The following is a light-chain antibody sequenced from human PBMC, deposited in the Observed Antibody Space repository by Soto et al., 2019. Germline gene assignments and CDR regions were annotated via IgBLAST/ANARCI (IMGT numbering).Light chain of an antibody. Sequence: EIVLTQSPGTLSLSPGERATLSCRASQSVSSNYLAWYQQKPGQAPRLLICGASNRATGIPDRFSGSGSGTGFTLTISRLEPEDFAVYFCQQYGSSPPFTFGQGTKVEIK. CDR2: GAS. CDR3: QQYGSSPPFT. CDR1: QSVSSNY. V-gene: IGKV3-20*01. J-gene: IGKJ2*01.